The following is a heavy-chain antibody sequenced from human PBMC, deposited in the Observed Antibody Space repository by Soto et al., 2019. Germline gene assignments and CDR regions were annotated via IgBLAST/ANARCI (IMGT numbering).Heavy chain of an antibody. CDR1: GFTFSSYA. CDR3: ARDAQYYYDSSGYYLGSYFDY. Sequence: PGGSLRLSCAASGFTFSSYAMHWVRQAPGKGLEWVAVISYDGSNKYYADSVKGRFTISRDNSKNTLYLQMNSLRAEDTAVYYCARDAQYYYDSSGYYLGSYFDYWGQGTLVTVSS. D-gene: IGHD3-22*01. CDR2: ISYDGSNK. J-gene: IGHJ4*02. V-gene: IGHV3-30-3*01.